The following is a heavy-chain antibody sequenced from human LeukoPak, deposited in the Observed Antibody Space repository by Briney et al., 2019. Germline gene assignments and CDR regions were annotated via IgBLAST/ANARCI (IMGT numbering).Heavy chain of an antibody. J-gene: IGHJ4*02. Sequence: PVGSLKVSCAASGFTFSSYAMSWVRQAPGKGLEWVSAISGSGGSTYYADSVQGRFTISRDNSKNTLYLQMNSLRAEDTAVYYCAKVPPIAAAGRDYWGQGTLVADPS. V-gene: IGHV3-23*01. CDR2: ISGSGGST. CDR3: AKVPPIAAAGRDY. D-gene: IGHD6-13*01. CDR1: GFTFSSYA.